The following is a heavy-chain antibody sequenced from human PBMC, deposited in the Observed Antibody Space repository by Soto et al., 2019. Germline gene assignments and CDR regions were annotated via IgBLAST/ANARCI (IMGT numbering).Heavy chain of an antibody. D-gene: IGHD2-2*01. CDR3: ASSRYAQGAFDI. V-gene: IGHV4-34*01. CDR2: INHSGST. J-gene: IGHJ3*02. CDR1: GGSFSGYY. Sequence: QVQLQQWGAGLLKPSETLSLTCAVYGGSFSGYYWSWIRQPPGKGLEWIGEINHSGSTNYNPSLKSRVTISVDTSKNQLSLKLSSVTAADTAVYYCASSRYAQGAFDIWGQGTMVPVSS.